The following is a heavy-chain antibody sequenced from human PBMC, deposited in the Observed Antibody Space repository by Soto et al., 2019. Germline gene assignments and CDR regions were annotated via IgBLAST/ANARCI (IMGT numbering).Heavy chain of an antibody. Sequence: ASVKVSCKASGYTFTSYYIHWVRQAPGQGLEWMGIINPSGGSTSYAQKFQGRVTMTKNTLYLQMNSLRAEDTAVYYCAKDHTVVAATPLLDYWGQGTLVTVSS. CDR3: AKDHTVVAATPLLDY. D-gene: IGHD2-15*01. CDR2: INPSGGST. V-gene: IGHV1-46*01. J-gene: IGHJ4*02. CDR1: GYTFTSYY.